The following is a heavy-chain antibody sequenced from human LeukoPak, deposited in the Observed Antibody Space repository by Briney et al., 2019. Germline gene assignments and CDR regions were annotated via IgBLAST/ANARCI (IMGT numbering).Heavy chain of an antibody. Sequence: SETLSLTCTVSGGSISSYYWSWIRQPAGKGLEWIGRIYTSGSTNYNPSLKSRVTMSVDTSKNQFSLKLSSVTAADTAVYYCAREEHYDFWSGYYRSNRFDPWGQGTLVTVSS. J-gene: IGHJ5*02. CDR3: AREEHYDFWSGYYRSNRFDP. D-gene: IGHD3-3*01. CDR1: GGSISSYY. V-gene: IGHV4-4*07. CDR2: IYTSGST.